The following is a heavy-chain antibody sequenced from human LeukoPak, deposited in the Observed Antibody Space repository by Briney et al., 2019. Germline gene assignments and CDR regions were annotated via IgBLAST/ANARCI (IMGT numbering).Heavy chain of an antibody. CDR3: ARHSSSWYEFLYFDY. J-gene: IGHJ4*02. CDR1: GGSISSCY. CDR2: IYYSGST. Sequence: SETLSLTCTVSGGSISSCYWSWIRQPPGKGLEWIGYIYYSGSTNYNPSLKSRVTISVDTSKNQFSLKLSSVTAADTAVYYCARHSSSWYEFLYFDYWGQGTLVTVSS. D-gene: IGHD6-13*01. V-gene: IGHV4-59*01.